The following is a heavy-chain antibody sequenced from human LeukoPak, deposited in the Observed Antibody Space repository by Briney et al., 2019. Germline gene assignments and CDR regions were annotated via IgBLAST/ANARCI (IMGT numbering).Heavy chain of an antibody. CDR1: GWSFSGYY. V-gene: IGHV4-34*01. J-gene: IGHJ5*02. D-gene: IGHD2-15*01. Sequence: SETLSLTCAVYGWSFSGYYWSWIRQPPGKGLEWIGVITHSGSTNYNPSPKRRVSISVEASKTQFSLKLSYVIAVDTAVYCCARGKSVVVVAARANWFDPWGQGTLVTVSS. CDR3: ARGKSVVVVAARANWFDP. CDR2: ITHSGST.